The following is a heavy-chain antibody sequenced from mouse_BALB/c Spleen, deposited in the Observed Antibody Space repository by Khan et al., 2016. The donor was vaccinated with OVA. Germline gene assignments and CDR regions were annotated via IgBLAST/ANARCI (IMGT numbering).Heavy chain of an antibody. CDR2: IFPGTGTT. D-gene: IGHD2-1*01. J-gene: IGHJ3*01. Sequence: QVQLQQSGAELVKPGASVKLSCKTSGYTFTSYWIQWVKQRPGQGLGWIGQIFPGTGTTSYTENFKGKATLTVDTSSNTAYMQFSSLTVEDSAVYVCARDYCGTYEFAYWGQGTLVTVS. CDR1: GYTFTSYW. V-gene: IGHV1S132*01. CDR3: ARDYCGTYEFAY.